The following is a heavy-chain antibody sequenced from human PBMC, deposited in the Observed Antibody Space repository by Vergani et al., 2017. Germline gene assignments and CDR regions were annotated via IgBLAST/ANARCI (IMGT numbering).Heavy chain of an antibody. CDR3: ARGGATYYYDSSGYSWRREYVKH. CDR1: GYTFTSYY. Sequence: QVQLVQSGAEVKKPGASVKVSCKASGYTFTSYYMHWVRQAPGQGLEWMGIINPSGGSTSYAQKFQGRVTMTRDTSTSTVYIELSSLRSEDTAVYYCARGGATYYYDSSGYSWRREYVKHGGQGTLVTVSS. V-gene: IGHV1-46*01. D-gene: IGHD3-22*01. J-gene: IGHJ1*01. CDR2: INPSGGST.